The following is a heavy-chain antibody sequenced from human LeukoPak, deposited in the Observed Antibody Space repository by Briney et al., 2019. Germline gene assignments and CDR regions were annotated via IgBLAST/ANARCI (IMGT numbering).Heavy chain of an antibody. Sequence: SETLSLTCTVSGYSISSGYYCGWIRQPPGKGLEWIGSIYHSGSTYYNPSLKSRVTISVDTSKNQFSLKLSSVTAADTAVYYCARSGHSSGYFHYWGQGTLVTVSS. V-gene: IGHV4-38-2*02. CDR3: ARSGHSSGYFHY. CDR2: IYHSGST. D-gene: IGHD3-22*01. J-gene: IGHJ4*02. CDR1: GYSISSGYY.